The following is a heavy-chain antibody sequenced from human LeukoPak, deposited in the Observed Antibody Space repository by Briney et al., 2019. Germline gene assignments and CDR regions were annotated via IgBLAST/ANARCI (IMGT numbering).Heavy chain of an antibody. V-gene: IGHV4-61*02. Sequence: SETLSLTCTVSGGSISSGSYYWGWVRQPAGTGLEWVGRIYTSGSTKYNPSLKIRVTISVDTSKNQFSLKLSSVTAADTAVYYCARGAGRYYYYMDVWGKGTTVTVSS. CDR2: IYTSGST. CDR3: ARGAGRYYYYMDV. J-gene: IGHJ6*03. CDR1: GGSISSGSYY. D-gene: IGHD6-13*01.